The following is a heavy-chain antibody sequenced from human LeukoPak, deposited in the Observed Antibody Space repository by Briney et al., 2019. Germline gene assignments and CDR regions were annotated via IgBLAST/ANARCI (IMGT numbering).Heavy chain of an antibody. J-gene: IGHJ3*02. CDR3: AGDQLALNALNI. CDR2: ISYIGST. V-gene: IGHV4-59*11. D-gene: IGHD1-1*01. Sequence: SETLSLTCTVSGGSMSSHYWSWIRQPPGKGLEWLGYISYIGSTSYSPSLKSRVTISVDTSKNQFSLRLSSVTAADTAVYFCAGDQLALNALNIWGQGTMVTVSS. CDR1: GGSMSSHY.